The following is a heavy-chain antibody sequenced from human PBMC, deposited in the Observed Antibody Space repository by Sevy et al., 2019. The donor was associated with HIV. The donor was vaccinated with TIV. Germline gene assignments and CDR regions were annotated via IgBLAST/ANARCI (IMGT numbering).Heavy chain of an antibody. V-gene: IGHV4-34*01. CDR2: INHSGST. CDR3: ARGRNSVGALFDY. J-gene: IGHJ4*02. Sequence: SETLSLTCAVYGGSFSGYYWSWIRQPPGKGLEWIGEINHSGSTNYNPSLKSRVTISVDTSKNQFSLKLSSVTAADTAMYYCARGRNSVGALFDYWGQGTLVTVSS. CDR1: GGSFSGYY. D-gene: IGHD1-26*01.